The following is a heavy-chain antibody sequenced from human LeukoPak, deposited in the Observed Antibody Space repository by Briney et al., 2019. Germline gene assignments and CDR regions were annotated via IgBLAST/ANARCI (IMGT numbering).Heavy chain of an antibody. J-gene: IGHJ4*02. Sequence: GGSLRLSCAASGFTFDDYAMHWVRQAPGKGLEWVSLITWDASSTYYADSVKGRFTISRDNAKNSLYLQMNSLRAEDTAVYYCAREGHCSSTSCYEVYWGQGTLVTVSS. CDR3: AREGHCSSTSCYEVY. CDR1: GFTFDDYA. CDR2: ITWDASST. V-gene: IGHV3-43D*03. D-gene: IGHD2-2*01.